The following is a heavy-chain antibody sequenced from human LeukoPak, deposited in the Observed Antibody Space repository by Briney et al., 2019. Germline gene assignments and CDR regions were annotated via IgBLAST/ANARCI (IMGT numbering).Heavy chain of an antibody. CDR2: INPNSGGT. D-gene: IGHD6-19*01. CDR1: GYTFTGYY. Sequence: ASVNVSCKASGYTFTGYYMHWVRQAPGQGLEWMEWINPNSGGTNYAQKFQGRVTMTRDTSISTAYMELSRLRSDDTAVYYCARARDDQQWLVEFAFDIWGQGTMVTVSS. CDR3: ARARDDQQWLVEFAFDI. J-gene: IGHJ3*02. V-gene: IGHV1-2*02.